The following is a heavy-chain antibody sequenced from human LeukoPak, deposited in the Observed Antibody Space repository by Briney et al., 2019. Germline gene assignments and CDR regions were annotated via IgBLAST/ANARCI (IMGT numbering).Heavy chain of an antibody. V-gene: IGHV3-64*01. D-gene: IGHD5-12*01. CDR3: ARLVATIIHYFDY. CDR1: GFTFSSYA. J-gene: IGHJ4*02. Sequence: PGGSLRLSCAASGFTFSSYAMHWVRQAPGKGLEYVSAISSNGGSTYYANSVKGRFTISRDNSKNTLYLQMGSLRAEDMAVYYCARLVATIIHYFDYWGQGTLVTVSS. CDR2: ISSNGGST.